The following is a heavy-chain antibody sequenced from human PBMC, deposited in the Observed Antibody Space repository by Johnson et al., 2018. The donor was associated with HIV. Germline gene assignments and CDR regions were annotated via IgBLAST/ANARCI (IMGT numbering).Heavy chain of an antibody. Sequence: VQLVESGGGVVQPGRSLRLSCAASGFTFSSYGMHWVRQAPGKGLEWVAVIWYDGSNKYYADSVKGRFTISRDNSKNTLYLQMNSLKTDDTAMYYCTTASSPTLLDAFDIWGQGTMVTVSS. V-gene: IGHV3-33*01. CDR2: IWYDGSNK. D-gene: IGHD6-6*01. J-gene: IGHJ3*02. CDR3: TTASSPTLLDAFDI. CDR1: GFTFSSYG.